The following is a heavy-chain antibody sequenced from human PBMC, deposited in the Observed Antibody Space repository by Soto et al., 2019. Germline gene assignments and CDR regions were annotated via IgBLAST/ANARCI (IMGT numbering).Heavy chain of an antibody. D-gene: IGHD6-13*01. CDR2: ISAYNGNT. Sequence: QVQLVQSGAEVKKPGASVKVSCKASGYTFTSYGISWVRQAPGQGLEWMGWISAYNGNTNYAQKLQGRVTMTTATSTSTAYMELRSLRSADTAVYSCARDWAAAGPFDYWGQGTLVTVSS. CDR1: GYTFTSYG. J-gene: IGHJ4*02. V-gene: IGHV1-18*01. CDR3: ARDWAAAGPFDY.